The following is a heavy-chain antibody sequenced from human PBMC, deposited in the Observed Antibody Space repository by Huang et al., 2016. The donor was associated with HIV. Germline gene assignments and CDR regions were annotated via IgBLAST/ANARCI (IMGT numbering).Heavy chain of an antibody. CDR1: GFPFAIYG. CDR2: IRSEATDK. CDR3: AKIPPLHANLATSGPGPVDY. Sequence: QVQLVESGGGVVQPGGSLRLSCAAAGFPFAIYGMHWVRQAPGQGLEWVAVIRSEATDKYYADSVKGRFTASRDNSKNTLFLHMNSLRPEDTALYYCAKIPPLHANLATSGPGPVDYWGQGTLVTVSS. J-gene: IGHJ4*02. D-gene: IGHD6-13*01. V-gene: IGHV3-30*02.